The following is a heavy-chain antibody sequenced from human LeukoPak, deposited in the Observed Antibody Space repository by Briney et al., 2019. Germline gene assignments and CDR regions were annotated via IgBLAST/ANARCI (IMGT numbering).Heavy chain of an antibody. V-gene: IGHV4-34*01. CDR1: GGSFSGYY. CDR2: INHSGSA. Sequence: NPSETLSLTCAVYGGSFSGYYWSWIRQPPGKGLEWIGEINHSGSANYNPSLKSRVTISVDTSKNQFSLKLSSVTAADTAVYYCAGGRGYSYGSSYFQHWGQGTLVTVSS. CDR3: AGGRGYSYGSSYFQH. J-gene: IGHJ1*01. D-gene: IGHD5-18*01.